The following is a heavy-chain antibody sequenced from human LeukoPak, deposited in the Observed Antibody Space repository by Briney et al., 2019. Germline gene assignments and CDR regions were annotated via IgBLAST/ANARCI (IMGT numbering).Heavy chain of an antibody. CDR2: ISSSSSTI. D-gene: IGHD3-3*01. J-gene: IGHJ6*03. Sequence: PGGSLRLSCAASGLTFSSYSMNWVRQAPGKGLEWVSYISSSSSTIYYADSVKGRFTISRDNAKNSLYLQMNSLRAEDTAVYYCARVKGGVNYYYYYYMDVWGKGTTVTVSS. V-gene: IGHV3-48*01. CDR1: GLTFSSYS. CDR3: ARVKGGVNYYYYYYMDV.